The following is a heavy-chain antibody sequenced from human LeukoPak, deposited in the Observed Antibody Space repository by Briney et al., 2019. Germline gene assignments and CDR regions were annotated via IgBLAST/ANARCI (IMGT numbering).Heavy chain of an antibody. CDR1: EITFSNYA. CDR2: ISSSSSYI. J-gene: IGHJ6*02. Sequence: GSLRLSCAASEITFSNYAISWVRQAPGKGLEWVSSISSSSSYIYYADSVKGRFTISRDNAKNSLYLQMNSLRAEDTAVYYCAREASTLYYYYGMDVWGQGTTVTVSS. V-gene: IGHV3-21*01. CDR3: AREASTLYYYYGMDV.